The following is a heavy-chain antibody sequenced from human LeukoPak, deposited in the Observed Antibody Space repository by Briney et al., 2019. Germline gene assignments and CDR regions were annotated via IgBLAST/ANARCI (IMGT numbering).Heavy chain of an antibody. CDR2: ISWNSGSI. Sequence: GGSLRLSCAASGFTFDDYAMHWVRQAPGKGLEWVSGISWNSGSIGYAGSVKGRFTISRDNSKNTLYLQMNSLRAEDTAVYYCVLVRELFDYWGQGTLVTVSS. J-gene: IGHJ4*02. CDR3: VLVRELFDY. V-gene: IGHV3-9*01. CDR1: GFTFDDYA. D-gene: IGHD3-10*01.